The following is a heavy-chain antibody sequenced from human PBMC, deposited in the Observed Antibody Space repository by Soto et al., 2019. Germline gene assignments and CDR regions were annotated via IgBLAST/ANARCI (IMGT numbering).Heavy chain of an antibody. CDR2: ISGSGGST. Sequence: GGSLRLSCAASGFTLSSYVMNWVRQAPGKGLEWVSAISGSGGSTYYADSVKGRFTISRDNSKNTLYLQMNSLRAEDTAVYYCAKGAVDTALVSHFCGTHVWGQAPTVTVSS. CDR1: GFTLSSYV. J-gene: IGHJ6*02. CDR3: AKGAVDTALVSHFCGTHV. D-gene: IGHD5-18*01. V-gene: IGHV3-23*01.